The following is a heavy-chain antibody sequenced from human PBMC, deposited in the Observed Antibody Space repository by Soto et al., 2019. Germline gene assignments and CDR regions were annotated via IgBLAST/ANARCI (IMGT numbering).Heavy chain of an antibody. CDR2: MSLDGRTT. J-gene: IGHJ6*02. V-gene: IGHV3-30*12. CDR1: GFTFSNYD. Sequence: HPGGSLRLSCRASGFTFSNYDFHWVRQPPGKGLEWVAFMSLDGRTTYYADSVKGRLTISRDNSKNTLYLQMVSLTAADTGLYYCGRSHSGPQTYHYSAMDVWGRGTTVTVSS. CDR3: GRSHSGPQTYHYSAMDV. D-gene: IGHD3-10*01.